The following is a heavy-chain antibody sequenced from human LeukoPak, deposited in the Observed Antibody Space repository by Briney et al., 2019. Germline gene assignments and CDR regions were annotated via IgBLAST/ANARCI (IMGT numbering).Heavy chain of an antibody. V-gene: IGHV1-2*02. CDR2: INPNNGGT. CDR3: ARGDYYYYYMDV. J-gene: IGHJ6*03. CDR1: GYTFTGYY. Sequence: ASVKVSCKASGYTFTGYYIHWARQAPGQGLEWMGWINPNNGGTNYAQKFQGRVTMTRDTSISTAYMELSRLRSDDTAVYYCARGDYYYYYMDVWGKGTTVTVSS.